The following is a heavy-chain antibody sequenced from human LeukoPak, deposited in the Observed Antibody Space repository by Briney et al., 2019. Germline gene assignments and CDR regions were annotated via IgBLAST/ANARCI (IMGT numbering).Heavy chain of an antibody. CDR1: GFTFGDYA. V-gene: IGHV3-49*03. CDR3: XXXXXYCSGGSCYGYYYYYMDV. Sequence: PGGSLRLSCTASGFTFGDYAMSWFRQAPGKGLEWVGFIRSKAYGGTTEYAVSVKGRFTISRDDSKSIAYLQMNSLKTEDTAVXXXXXXXXYCSGGSCYGYYYYYMDVWGKGTTVTVSS. CDR2: IRSKAYGGTT. J-gene: IGHJ6*03. D-gene: IGHD2-15*01.